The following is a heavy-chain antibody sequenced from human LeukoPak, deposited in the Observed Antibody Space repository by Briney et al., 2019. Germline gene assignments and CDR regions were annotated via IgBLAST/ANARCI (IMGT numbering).Heavy chain of an antibody. Sequence: GASVKVSCKASGYTFIDYYIHWVRQAPGEGLEWMGWINPNSGGTNYAQKFQGSVTMTRDTSISTAYMELTRLNSDDTAVYYCAKNMGYGDDWYFDLWGRGTLVTVSS. V-gene: IGHV1-2*02. CDR2: INPNSGGT. D-gene: IGHD4-17*01. CDR1: GYTFIDYY. J-gene: IGHJ2*01. CDR3: AKNMGYGDDWYFDL.